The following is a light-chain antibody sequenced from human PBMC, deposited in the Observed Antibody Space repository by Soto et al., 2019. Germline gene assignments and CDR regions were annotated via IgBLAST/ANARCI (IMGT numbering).Light chain of an antibody. CDR2: GAS. CDR3: QQYGSSPPST. CDR1: QSVSSSY. J-gene: IGKJ5*01. V-gene: IGKV3-20*01. Sequence: EIVLTQSPGTLSLSPGERATLSCRASQSVSSSYLAWYQQKPCQAPRLLIYGASSRATGIPDRFSGSGSGTDFNLTSSRLEPEDFAVYYCQQYGSSPPSTFGQGTRLEIK.